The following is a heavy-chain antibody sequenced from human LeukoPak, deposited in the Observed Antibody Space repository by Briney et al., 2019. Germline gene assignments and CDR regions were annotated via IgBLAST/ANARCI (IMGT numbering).Heavy chain of an antibody. CDR1: GGTFSSYA. V-gene: IGHV1-69*04. J-gene: IGHJ4*02. CDR3: ARDHQVVGATHSDF. D-gene: IGHD2-15*01. Sequence: GSAVKVSCKASGGTFSSYAISWVRQAPGQGLEWMGRIIPILGIANYAQKFQGRVTITADKSTSTAYMELSSLRSEDTAVYYCARDHQVVGATHSDFWGQGTLVPVSS. CDR2: IIPILGIA.